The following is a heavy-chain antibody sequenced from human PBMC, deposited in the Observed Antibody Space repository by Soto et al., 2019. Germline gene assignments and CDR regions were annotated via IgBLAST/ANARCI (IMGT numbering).Heavy chain of an antibody. V-gene: IGHV3-23*01. Sequence: GGSLRLSCAASGFTFSSYSMSWVRQAPGKGLEWVSGFRSGGDDDTTYYADSVRGRFTISRDNSKNTLFLQMNALRGEDTAVYFCTRGPRPSSIGTGAVWGRGVLVTVSS. J-gene: IGHJ4*02. D-gene: IGHD2-2*01. CDR2: SGGDDDTT. CDR3: TRGPRPSSIGTGAV. CDR1: GFTFSSYS.